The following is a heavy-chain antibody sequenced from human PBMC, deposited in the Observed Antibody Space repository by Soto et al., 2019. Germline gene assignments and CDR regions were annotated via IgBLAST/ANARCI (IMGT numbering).Heavy chain of an antibody. CDR1: GFTFSSYS. D-gene: IGHD3-3*01. CDR2: ISSSSSTI. J-gene: IGHJ6*02. CDR3: ATSSLSVPAYLRGTNYDFWSGIYYYYGMAV. V-gene: IGHV3-48*01. Sequence: PGGSLRLSCAASGFTFSSYSMNWVRQAPGKGLEWVSYISSSSSTIYYADSVKGRFTISRDNAKNSLYLQMNSLRAEDTAVYYCATSSLSVPAYLRGTNYDFWSGIYYYYGMAVWGQGTTVTVSS.